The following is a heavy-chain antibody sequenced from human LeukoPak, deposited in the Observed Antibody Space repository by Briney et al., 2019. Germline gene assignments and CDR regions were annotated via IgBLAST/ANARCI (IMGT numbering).Heavy chain of an antibody. CDR3: ARGRQLERLYAFDI. Sequence: SVKVSCKASGGTFSSYAISWVRQAPGQGLEWMGGIIPIFGTAIYAQKFQGRVTITADESTSTAYMELSSLRSEDTAVYYCARGRQLERLYAFDIWGQGTMVTVSS. J-gene: IGHJ3*02. CDR1: GGTFSSYA. V-gene: IGHV1-69*01. CDR2: IIPIFGTA. D-gene: IGHD1-1*01.